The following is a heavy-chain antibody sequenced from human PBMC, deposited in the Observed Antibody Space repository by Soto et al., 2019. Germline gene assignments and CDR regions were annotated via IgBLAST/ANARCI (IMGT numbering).Heavy chain of an antibody. CDR3: ASSKMVRGSKNEGIRAEDY. D-gene: IGHD3-10*01. CDR1: GGSFSGYY. Sequence: SETLSLTCAVYGGSFSGYYWSWIRQPPGKGLEWIGEINHSGSTNYNPSLKSRVTISVDTSKNQFSLKLSSVTAADTAVYYCASSKMVRGSKNEGIRAEDYWGQGTLVTVSS. J-gene: IGHJ4*02. V-gene: IGHV4-34*01. CDR2: INHSGST.